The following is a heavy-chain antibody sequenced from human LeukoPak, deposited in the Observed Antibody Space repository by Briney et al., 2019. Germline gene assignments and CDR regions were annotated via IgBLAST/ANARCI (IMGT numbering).Heavy chain of an antibody. Sequence: PGGSLRLSCAASGFTFSGSAMHWVHQASGKGLEWVGRIRSKADTYATAYAASVKGRFTISRDNSKNTLYLQMNSLRAEDTAVYYCAKARYYYDSSGYYYYFDYWGQGTLVTVSS. V-gene: IGHV3-73*01. CDR3: AKARYYYDSSGYYYYFDY. CDR1: GFTFSGSA. CDR2: IRSKADTYAT. J-gene: IGHJ4*02. D-gene: IGHD3-22*01.